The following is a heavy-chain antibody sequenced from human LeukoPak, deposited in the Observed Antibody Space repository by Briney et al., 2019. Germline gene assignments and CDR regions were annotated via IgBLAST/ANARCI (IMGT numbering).Heavy chain of an antibody. V-gene: IGHV3-33*01. Sequence: GRSLRLSCVASGFTFNTYGMHWVRQAPGKGLEWVSVIWYDGSDKYYADSVKGRFTISRDNSKNTLYLQMNSLGAEDTAVYYCARGARPDSSGYCDFWGQGTLVTVSS. CDR2: IWYDGSDK. CDR3: ARGARPDSSGYCDF. D-gene: IGHD3-22*01. J-gene: IGHJ4*02. CDR1: GFTFNTYG.